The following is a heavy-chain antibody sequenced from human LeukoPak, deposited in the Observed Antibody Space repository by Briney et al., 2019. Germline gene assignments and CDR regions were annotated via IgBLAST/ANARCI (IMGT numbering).Heavy chain of an antibody. J-gene: IGHJ6*03. D-gene: IGHD2-21*01. CDR2: IKGNGATT. V-gene: IGHV3-11*01. CDR3: ARAGEVRYMDV. Sequence: GGSLRLSCEASGFTFSNCYMSWIRQAPGKGQEWVSHIKGNGATTYYADSVRGRFTISRDNAKNSLFLQMNSLRVDDTATYYCARAGEVRYMDVWGKGTAVAVS. CDR1: GFTFSNCY.